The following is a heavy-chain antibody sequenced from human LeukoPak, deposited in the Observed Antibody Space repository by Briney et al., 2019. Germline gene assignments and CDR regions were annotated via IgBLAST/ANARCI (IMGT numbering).Heavy chain of an antibody. V-gene: IGHV3-7*01. J-gene: IGHJ4*02. Sequence: GGSLRLSCAASGFTFSGYWMMWVRQTPGKGLEWVANIKQDGSVKQYVDSVKGRFTISRDNGKNSLYLQMNSLRAEDTAVYYCARYCTFRTCSGTKFDSWGQGTLVTVSS. D-gene: IGHD1-1*01. CDR1: GFTFSGYW. CDR2: IKQDGSVK. CDR3: ARYCTFRTCSGTKFDS.